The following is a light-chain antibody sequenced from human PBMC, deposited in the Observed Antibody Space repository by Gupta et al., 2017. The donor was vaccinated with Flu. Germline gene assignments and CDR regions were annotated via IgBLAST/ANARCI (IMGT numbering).Light chain of an antibody. J-gene: IGLJ1*01. CDR3: CSYAGSTTYV. Sequence: SALTQPASVSGSPDRPITISCTGTSSDIGTYNFVSWYQQYPGKAPKLMIYEDSKRPSGVSDRFSGSKSGNTASLTISGVQPEDEADYYCCSYAGSTTYVFGSGTSVSVL. CDR2: EDS. CDR1: SSDIGTYNF. V-gene: IGLV2-23*01.